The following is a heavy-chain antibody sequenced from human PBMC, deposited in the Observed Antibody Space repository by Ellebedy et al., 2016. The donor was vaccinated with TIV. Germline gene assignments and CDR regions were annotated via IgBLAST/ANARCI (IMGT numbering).Heavy chain of an antibody. J-gene: IGHJ4*02. CDR2: IHSDGSSK. CDR3: ARDLRMYYCDY. Sequence: GESLKISCTASGFPFSSYWMHWVRQAPGKGLVWVSRIHSDGSSKSYAQSVKGRFTISRDSSKNTVYLQMNSLRAEDTAVYYCARDLRMYYCDYWGQGTLVTVSS. CDR1: GFPFSSYW. V-gene: IGHV3-74*01.